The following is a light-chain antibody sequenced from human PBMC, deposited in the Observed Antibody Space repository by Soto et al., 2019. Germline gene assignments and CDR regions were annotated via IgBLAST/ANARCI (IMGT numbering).Light chain of an antibody. J-gene: IGKJ1*01. CDR2: DAS. CDR1: QSVTSR. V-gene: IGKV1-5*01. CDR3: QQYYDYPWT. Sequence: DIQMTQSPFTLSASIGDRVTITCRASQSVTSRLAWHQHKPGKAPEVLIYDASKLEPGVPSRFSGSGSGREFTLTISSLQPDDFATYYCQQYYDYPWTFGQGTKVEIK.